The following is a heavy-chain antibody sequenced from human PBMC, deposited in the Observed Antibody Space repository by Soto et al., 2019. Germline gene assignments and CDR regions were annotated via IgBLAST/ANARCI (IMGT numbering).Heavy chain of an antibody. J-gene: IGHJ3*01. V-gene: IGHV1-18*01. CDR2: ISGYSGIT. CDR1: GYTFTSYD. Sequence: QVQLVQSGAEVKKPGASVKVSCKASGYTFTSYDINWVRQAPGQGLEWMGWISGYSGITNYAPRLQDRVTMTTDPSTSTAYMELRSLRSDDTAIFYCARDDASSSRARAFDLWGQGTMVTVSS. CDR3: ARDDASSSRARAFDL. D-gene: IGHD6-13*01.